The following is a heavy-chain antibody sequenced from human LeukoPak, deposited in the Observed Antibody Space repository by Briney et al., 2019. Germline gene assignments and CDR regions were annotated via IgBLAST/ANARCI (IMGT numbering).Heavy chain of an antibody. J-gene: IGHJ4*02. CDR3: ARPSFRTGSYFDH. Sequence: GGTLRLSCAASGFTFSSYGMSWVRQAPGKGLEWVSAISGSGVSTYYADSVKGRFTISRDNSKNTLYLQMNSLRDEDTAVYYCARPSFRTGSYFDHWGQGTLVTVSS. V-gene: IGHV3-23*01. CDR2: ISGSGVST. D-gene: IGHD3/OR15-3a*01. CDR1: GFTFSSYG.